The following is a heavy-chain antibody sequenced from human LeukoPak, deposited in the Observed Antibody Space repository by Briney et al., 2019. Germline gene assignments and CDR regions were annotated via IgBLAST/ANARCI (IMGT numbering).Heavy chain of an antibody. J-gene: IGHJ4*02. V-gene: IGHV5-51*01. D-gene: IGHD6-19*01. CDR2: ILPGDSQP. Sequence: GEPLGISFQGSGSTFTLYWIAWVRHIPGKGLEWIGTILPGDSQPRYSPSFEGQATIPAAESNTTAFWQRRALKPSATPIYTFARFYTNGWYAGYWGQGTQVTVSS. CDR3: ARFYTNGWYAGY. CDR1: GSTFTLYW.